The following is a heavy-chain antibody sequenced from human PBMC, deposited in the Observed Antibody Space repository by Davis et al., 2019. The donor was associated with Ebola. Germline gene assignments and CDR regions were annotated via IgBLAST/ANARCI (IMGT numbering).Heavy chain of an antibody. Sequence: GESLKISCKASGYSFNNHWIGWVRQMPGKGLEWMTHFHPGTSDIRYSPSFQGQVTISVDKSISTAYLQWSSLKASDTAMYFCARYQVVDAFDMWGQGTMVTVSS. V-gene: IGHV5-51*01. J-gene: IGHJ3*02. D-gene: IGHD2-2*01. CDR3: ARYQVVDAFDM. CDR1: GYSFNNHW. CDR2: FHPGTSDI.